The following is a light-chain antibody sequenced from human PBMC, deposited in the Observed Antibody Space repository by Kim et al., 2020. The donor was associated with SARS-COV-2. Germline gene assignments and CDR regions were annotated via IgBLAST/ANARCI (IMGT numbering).Light chain of an antibody. CDR3: QVWDSSSDHRVV. J-gene: IGLJ2*01. V-gene: IGLV3-21*04. CDR2: YDS. CDR1: GIGSKR. Sequence: GKTARITCGGNGIGSKRVHWYQEKPGQAPVLVISYDSDRPSGIPERFSGSNSGNTATLTISRVEAGDEADYYCQVWDSSSDHRVVFGGGTQLTVL.